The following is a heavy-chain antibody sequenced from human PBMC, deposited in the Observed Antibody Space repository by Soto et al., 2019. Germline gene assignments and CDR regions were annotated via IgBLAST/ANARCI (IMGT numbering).Heavy chain of an antibody. CDR1: GYTFTSYA. CDR2: INAGNGNT. V-gene: IGHV1-3*01. CDR3: ARVGLVYYDFWSGYSFDY. D-gene: IGHD3-3*01. Sequence: ASVKVSCKASGYTFTSYAMHWVRQAPGQRLEWMGWINAGNGNTKYSQKFQGRVTITRDTSASTAYMELSSLRSEDTAVYYCARVGLVYYDFWSGYSFDYWGQGTLVTVSS. J-gene: IGHJ4*02.